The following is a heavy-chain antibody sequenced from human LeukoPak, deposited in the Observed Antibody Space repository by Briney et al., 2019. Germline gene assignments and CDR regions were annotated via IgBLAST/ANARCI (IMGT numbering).Heavy chain of an antibody. D-gene: IGHD6-19*01. CDR1: GGSIRSYF. CDR2: IYYSGNT. CDR3: ARDYGGSGSLQYLDY. J-gene: IGHJ4*02. V-gene: IGHV4-59*01. Sequence: SETLSLICTVSGGSIRSYFWNWIRQPPGKGLEWIGYIYYSGNTNYNPSLKSRVTISVDTSKKQFSLKLTSVTAADTAVYFCARDYGGSGSLQYLDYWGQGISVTVSS.